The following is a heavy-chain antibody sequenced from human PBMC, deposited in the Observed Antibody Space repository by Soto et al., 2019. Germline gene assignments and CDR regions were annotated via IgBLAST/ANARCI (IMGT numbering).Heavy chain of an antibody. J-gene: IGHJ3*02. CDR3: AIDRGGEAFDI. CDR1: GGTFSSYT. Sequence: QVQLVQSGAEVKKPGSSVKVSCKASGGTFSSYTISWVRQAPGQGLEWMGRIIPILGIANYAQKFQGRVTITADKSTSTAYLELSSLRSEDTAVYYCAIDRGGEAFDIWGQGTMVTVSS. V-gene: IGHV1-69*08. CDR2: IIPILGIA.